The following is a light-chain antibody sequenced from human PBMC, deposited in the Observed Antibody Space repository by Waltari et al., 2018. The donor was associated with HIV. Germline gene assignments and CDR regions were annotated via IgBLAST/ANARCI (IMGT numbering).Light chain of an antibody. CDR3: QSADSSGTYAV. Sequence: ELTQPPSVSVSPGQTARITCSGDVLPKQYAYWYQQKPGQAPVVVISKDSERPSGIPERFSGSSSGTTVTLTISGVQAEDEADYYCQSADSSGTYAVFGGGTQLTVL. CDR1: VLPKQY. J-gene: IGLJ7*01. V-gene: IGLV3-25*03. CDR2: KDS.